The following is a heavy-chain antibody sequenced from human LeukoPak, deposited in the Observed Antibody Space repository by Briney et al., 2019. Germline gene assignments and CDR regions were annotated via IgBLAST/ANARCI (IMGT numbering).Heavy chain of an antibody. Sequence: GASVKVSCKASGYTFTSYGISWVRQAPGQGLEWMGWISAYNGNTNYAQKLQGRVTMTTDTSTSTAYMELRSLRSDDTAVYYCARWDGVIAAAGTSWFDPWGQGTLVTVSS. CDR3: ARWDGVIAAAGTSWFDP. J-gene: IGHJ5*02. V-gene: IGHV1-18*01. CDR1: GYTFTSYG. CDR2: ISAYNGNT. D-gene: IGHD6-13*01.